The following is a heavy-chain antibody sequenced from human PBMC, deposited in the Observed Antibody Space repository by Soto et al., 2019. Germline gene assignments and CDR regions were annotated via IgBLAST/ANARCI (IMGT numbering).Heavy chain of an antibody. D-gene: IGHD6-13*01. CDR2: ISGSGGST. J-gene: IGHJ4*02. Sequence: GGSLRLSCAASGFTFGSYAMSWVRQAPGKGLEWVSDISGSGGSTYYADSVKGRFTISRDNSKNTLYLQMNSLRAEDTAVYYCARDRYSSSWYFWGQGTLVTSPQ. V-gene: IGHV3-23*01. CDR3: ARDRYSSSWYF. CDR1: GFTFGSYA.